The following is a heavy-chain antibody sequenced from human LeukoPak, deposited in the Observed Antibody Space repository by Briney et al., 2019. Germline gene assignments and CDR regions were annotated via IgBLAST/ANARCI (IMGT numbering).Heavy chain of an antibody. Sequence: SSETLSLTCAVYGGSFSGYFWSWIRQAPGKGLEWIGEINHSGSTNYNPSLKRRVTISVDTSKNQFSLTLSSVTAADTAVYYCARTSGFGTYWLPFDYWGQGTLVTVSS. CDR2: INHSGST. CDR3: ARTSGFGTYWLPFDY. D-gene: IGHD3-10*01. CDR1: GGSFSGYF. V-gene: IGHV4-34*01. J-gene: IGHJ4*02.